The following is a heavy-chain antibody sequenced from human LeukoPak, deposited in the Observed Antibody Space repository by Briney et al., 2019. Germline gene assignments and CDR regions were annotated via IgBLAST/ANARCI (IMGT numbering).Heavy chain of an antibody. D-gene: IGHD2-21*01. CDR1: GYTFTSYG. V-gene: IGHV1-18*01. J-gene: IGHJ4*02. Sequence: ASVKVSCKASGYTFTSYGISWVRQAPGQGLEWMGWISAYNGNTNYAQKFQGRVTITADESTSTAYMELSSLRSEDTAVYYCARGAGLFSFDYWGQGTLVTVSS. CDR3: ARGAGLFSFDY. CDR2: ISAYNGNT.